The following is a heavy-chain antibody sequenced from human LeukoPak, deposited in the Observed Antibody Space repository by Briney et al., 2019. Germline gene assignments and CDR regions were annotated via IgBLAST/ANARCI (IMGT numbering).Heavy chain of an antibody. J-gene: IGHJ4*02. CDR1: GYTFTSYA. V-gene: IGHV1-3*01. D-gene: IGHD4-17*01. CDR2: INAGNGNT. CDR3: ARGDGDYPPYYFDY. Sequence: ASVKVSCKASGYTFTSYAMHWVRQAPGQRLEWMGWINAGNGNTKYSQKFQGRVTITRDTSASTAYMELSSLRSEDTAVYYYARGDGDYPPYYFDYWGQGTLVTVSS.